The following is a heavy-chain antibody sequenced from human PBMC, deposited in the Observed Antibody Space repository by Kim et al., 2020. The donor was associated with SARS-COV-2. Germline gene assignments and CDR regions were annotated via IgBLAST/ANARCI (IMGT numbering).Heavy chain of an antibody. Sequence: SETLSLTCAVYGGSFSGYYWSWIRQPPGKGLEWIGEINHSGSTNYNPSLKSRVTISVDTSKNQFSLKLSSVTAADTAVYYCARGPNSIVGATPKYYFDYWGQGTLVTVSS. J-gene: IGHJ4*02. D-gene: IGHD1-26*01. CDR2: INHSGST. CDR1: GGSFSGYY. V-gene: IGHV4-34*01. CDR3: ARGPNSIVGATPKYYFDY.